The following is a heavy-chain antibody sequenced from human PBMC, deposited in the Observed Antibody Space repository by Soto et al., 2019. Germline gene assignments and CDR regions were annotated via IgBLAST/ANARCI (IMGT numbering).Heavy chain of an antibody. CDR1: GFTFSSYW. Sequence: EVQLVESGGGLVQPGGSLRLSCAASGFTFSSYWMSWVRQAPGKGLEWVANIKQDGSEKYYVDSVKGRFTISRDNAKNSLYLQMNSLRAEDTAVYYCARVARQWLARVYFDYWGQGTLVTVSS. V-gene: IGHV3-7*01. CDR2: IKQDGSEK. J-gene: IGHJ4*02. CDR3: ARVARQWLARVYFDY. D-gene: IGHD6-19*01.